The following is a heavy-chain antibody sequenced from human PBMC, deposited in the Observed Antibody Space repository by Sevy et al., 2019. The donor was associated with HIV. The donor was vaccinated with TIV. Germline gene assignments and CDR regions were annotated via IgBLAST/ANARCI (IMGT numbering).Heavy chain of an antibody. CDR2: IKQDGSEK. J-gene: IGHJ3*02. Sequence: GGSLRLSCAASGFTFSSYWMSWVRQAPGKGLEWVANIKQDGSEKYYVDSVKGRFTISRDNAKNSLYQQMNSLRAEDTAVYYCARDRYYGSGSYYNWGAFDIWGQGTMVTVSS. CDR1: GFTFSSYW. CDR3: ARDRYYGSGSYYNWGAFDI. V-gene: IGHV3-7*01. D-gene: IGHD3-10*01.